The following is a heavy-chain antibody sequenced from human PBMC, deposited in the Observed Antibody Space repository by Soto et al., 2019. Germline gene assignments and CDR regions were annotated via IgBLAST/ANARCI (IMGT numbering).Heavy chain of an antibody. CDR1: GGSISSFTYY. D-gene: IGHD3-10*01. J-gene: IGHJ5*02. CDR3: ARRERYYGSPGWFDP. V-gene: IGHV4-39*01. CDR2: VYYNENT. Sequence: SETLSLTCSVSGGSISSFTYYWGWIRHPPGKGLEWIGTVYYNENTYYNPSLKSRVTITVDTAKNQFSLNLRSVTAADTAMYFCARRERYYGSPGWFDPWGPGTMVTV.